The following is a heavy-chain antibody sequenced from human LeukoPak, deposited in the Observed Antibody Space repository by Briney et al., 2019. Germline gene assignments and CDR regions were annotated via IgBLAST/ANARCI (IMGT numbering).Heavy chain of an antibody. J-gene: IGHJ3*02. CDR3: ARDLDTYVILTAYDTFDI. CDR2: IKTDGSEK. V-gene: IGHV3-7*01. Sequence: PGASLRLSWEGSGLSFSIYWMTWVRHAPGTGLEWVANIKTDGSEKHYADSVEGRFTISRDNAKNTLYLQMNSLRAKDTAVYYCARDLDTYVILTAYDTFDIWGQGTMVTVSS. D-gene: IGHD2-8*01. CDR1: GLSFSIYW.